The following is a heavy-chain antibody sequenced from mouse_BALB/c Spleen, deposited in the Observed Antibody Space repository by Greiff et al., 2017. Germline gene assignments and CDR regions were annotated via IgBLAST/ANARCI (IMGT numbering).Heavy chain of an antibody. CDR3: ARYAYYRYDNAMDY. V-gene: IGHV3-2*02. Sequence: EVMLVESGPGLVKPSQSLSLTCTVTGYSITSDYAWNWIRQFPGNKLEWMGYISYSGSTSYNPSLKSRISITRDTSKNQFFLQLNSVTTEDTATYYCARYAYYRYDNAMDYWGQGTSVTVSS. CDR2: ISYSGST. CDR1: GYSITSDYA. J-gene: IGHJ4*01. D-gene: IGHD2-14*01.